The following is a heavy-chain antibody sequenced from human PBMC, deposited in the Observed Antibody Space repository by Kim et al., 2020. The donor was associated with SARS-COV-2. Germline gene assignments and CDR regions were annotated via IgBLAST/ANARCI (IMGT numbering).Heavy chain of an antibody. Sequence: APVKGRFTISRDDSKHTLYLQMNSLKTEDTAVYYCTTDYGYYYYYYGMDVWGQGTTVTVSS. D-gene: IGHD4-17*01. CDR3: TTDYGYYYYYYGMDV. J-gene: IGHJ6*02. V-gene: IGHV3-15*01.